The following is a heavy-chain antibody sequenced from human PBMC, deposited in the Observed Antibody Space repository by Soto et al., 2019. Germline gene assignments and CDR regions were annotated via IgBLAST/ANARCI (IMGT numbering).Heavy chain of an antibody. J-gene: IGHJ4*02. V-gene: IGHV3-30*18. CDR2: ISSVGSNV. D-gene: IGHD3-10*01. Sequence: QVQLVESGGGVVQPGRSLRLSCAASGFTFSSYGMHWVRQAPGKGLEWVASISSVGSNVYYGDSVKGRFTISRDNSKITLYLQMNSLRAEYTAVYYCAKDCTGPGSCEDYFDYWGQGTLVTVSS. CDR1: GFTFSSYG. CDR3: AKDCTGPGSCEDYFDY.